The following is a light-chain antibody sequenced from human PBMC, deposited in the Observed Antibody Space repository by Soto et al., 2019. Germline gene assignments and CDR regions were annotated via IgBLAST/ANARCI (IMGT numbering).Light chain of an antibody. V-gene: IGKV3-15*01. CDR1: QSVSSN. CDR2: GAS. J-gene: IGKJ1*01. CDR3: QQDNYLPRT. Sequence: EIVMKQSPATLSVYPGERATLSCRASQSVSSNLAWYQQKPGQAPRLLIYGASTRATGIPARFSGSGSGTEFTLTISILQSEDFAVYYCQQDNYLPRTFGQGTKVDIK.